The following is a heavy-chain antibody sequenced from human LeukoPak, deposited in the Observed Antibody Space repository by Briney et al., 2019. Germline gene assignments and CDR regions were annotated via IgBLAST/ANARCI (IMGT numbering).Heavy chain of an antibody. V-gene: IGHV1-8*02. J-gene: IGHJ4*02. CDR1: GYTFTGYY. CDR3: TRGSLSGSSRDY. Sequence: ASVKVSCKASGYTFTGYYMHWVRQATGQGLEWMGWMNPYTGDTGYAQKFQGRVTMTRNASVDTAYMELSGLRSEDTAVYYCTRGSLSGSSRDYWGQGTLVTVSS. CDR2: MNPYTGDT. D-gene: IGHD1-26*01.